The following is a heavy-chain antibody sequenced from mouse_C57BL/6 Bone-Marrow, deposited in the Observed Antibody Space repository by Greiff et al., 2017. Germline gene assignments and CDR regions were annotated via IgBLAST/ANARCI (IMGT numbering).Heavy chain of an antibody. CDR1: GFSLTSYG. V-gene: IGHV2-6*01. CDR3: ASSPRSSSGLFAY. Sequence: VQGVESGPGLVAPSQSLSITCTVSGFSLTSYGVDWVRQSPGKGLEWLGVIWGVGSTNYNSALKSRLSISKDNSKSQVFLKMNSLQTDDTARYYCASSPRSSSGLFAYWGQGTLVTVSA. J-gene: IGHJ3*01. CDR2: IWGVGST. D-gene: IGHD3-2*02.